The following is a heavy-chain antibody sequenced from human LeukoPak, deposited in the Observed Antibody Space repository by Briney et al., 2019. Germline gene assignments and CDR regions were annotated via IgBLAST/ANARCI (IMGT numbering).Heavy chain of an antibody. D-gene: IGHD6-13*01. CDR3: ARGRGSSWYYFDY. J-gene: IGHJ4*02. Sequence: ASVKVSCKASGYTFTSYDINWVRQATGQGLEWMGWMNPNSGNTAYAQKFQGRVTMTRNTSIRTAYMELSSLRSEDAAVYYCARGRGSSWYYFDYWGQGILVTVSS. V-gene: IGHV1-8*01. CDR1: GYTFTSYD. CDR2: MNPNSGNT.